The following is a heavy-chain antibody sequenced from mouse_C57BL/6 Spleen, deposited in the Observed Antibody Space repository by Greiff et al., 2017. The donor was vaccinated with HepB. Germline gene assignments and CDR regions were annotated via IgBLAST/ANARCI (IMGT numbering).Heavy chain of an antibody. V-gene: IGHV1-80*01. J-gene: IGHJ2*01. CDR3: ARSPYDD. CDR2: IYPGDGDT. CDR1: GYAFSSYW. Sequence: QVQLKQSGAELVKPGASVKLSCTASGYAFSSYWMNWVKQRPGKGLEWIGQIYPGDGDTNYNGKFKGKATLAADKSTSTAYMQLSSLTSEDSAVYFWARSPYDDWGQGTTLTVSS.